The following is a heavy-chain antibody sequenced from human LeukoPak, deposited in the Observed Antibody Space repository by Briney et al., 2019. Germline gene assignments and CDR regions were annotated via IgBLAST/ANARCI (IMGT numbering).Heavy chain of an antibody. J-gene: IGHJ6*02. D-gene: IGHD3-10*01. V-gene: IGHV3-30*18. CDR1: GFAFSSYG. Sequence: GGSLRLSCAASGFAFSSYGMHWVRQAPGKGREGVGIISNDGRDKYHTESVKGRFTISRDNSKTTLYLQMNSLRAEDTAVYYCAKDIYGSGIHGMDDWGQGTTVTVSS. CDR2: ISNDGRDK. CDR3: AKDIYGSGIHGMDD.